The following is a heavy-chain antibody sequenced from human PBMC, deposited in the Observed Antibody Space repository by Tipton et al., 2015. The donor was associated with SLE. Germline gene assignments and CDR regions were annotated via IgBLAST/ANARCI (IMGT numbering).Heavy chain of an antibody. CDR2: ISGSGGST. Sequence: SLRLSCAASGFTFSSYAMSWVRQAPGKGLEWVSAISGSGGSTYYADSVKGRFTISRDNSKNTLYLQMNSLRAEDTAVYYCAKAGKITGQRFLEWLPTDLARPSYYYYGMDVWGQGTTVTVSS. V-gene: IGHV3-23*01. J-gene: IGHJ6*02. D-gene: IGHD3-3*01. CDR1: GFTFSSYA. CDR3: AKAGKITGQRFLEWLPTDLARPSYYYYGMDV.